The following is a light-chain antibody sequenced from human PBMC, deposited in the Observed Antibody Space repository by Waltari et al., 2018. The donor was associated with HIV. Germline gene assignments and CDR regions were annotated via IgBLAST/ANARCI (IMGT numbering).Light chain of an antibody. CDR3: SSYSRGALL. J-gene: IGLJ2*01. V-gene: IGLV2-14*01. CDR1: TNDIGSYKY. CDR2: EVS. Sequence: QSVLTQPASVSGSPGQSLTLPCTGTTNDIGSYKYVSWYQQSPDKAPKLIIYEVSNRPSGISSRFSGSKSGNTASLTISGLQADDEAYYHCSSYSRGALLFGGGTKVTVL.